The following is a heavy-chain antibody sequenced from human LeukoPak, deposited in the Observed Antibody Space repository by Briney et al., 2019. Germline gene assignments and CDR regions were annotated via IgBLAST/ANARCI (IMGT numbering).Heavy chain of an antibody. D-gene: IGHD4/OR15-4a*01. CDR3: VKVGASLPDAFDI. CDR1: GFTFDDYG. J-gene: IGHJ3*02. V-gene: IGHV3-9*01. Sequence: GGSLRLSCAASGFTFDDYGMHWVRQAPGKGLEWVSSISLNSGSINYADSVKGRFTISRDNAKNSLYLLMNSLRAEDTALYHCVKVGASLPDAFDIWGQGTMVTVSS. CDR2: ISLNSGSI.